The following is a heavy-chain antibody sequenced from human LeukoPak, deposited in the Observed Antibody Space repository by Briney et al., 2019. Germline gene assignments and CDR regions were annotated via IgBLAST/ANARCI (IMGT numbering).Heavy chain of an antibody. CDR2: MNPNSGNT. V-gene: IGHV1-8*01. CDR3: ARGDKRRQGQGVIISYYFDY. J-gene: IGHJ4*02. CDR1: GYTFTNYD. D-gene: IGHD3-10*01. Sequence: ASVKVSCKASGYTFTNYDINWVRQATGQGLEWVGWMNPNSGNTGYAQKFQGRVTITRNTSISTAYMELSSLRSEDTAVYYCARGDKRRQGQGVIISYYFDYWGQGTLVTVSS.